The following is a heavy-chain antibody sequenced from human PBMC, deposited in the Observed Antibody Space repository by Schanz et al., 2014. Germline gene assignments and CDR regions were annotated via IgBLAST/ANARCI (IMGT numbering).Heavy chain of an antibody. Sequence: EVQLLESGGGLVQPGGSLRLSCAASGFTFSSYAMSWVRQAPGKGLEWVSAISGSGGSTYYADSVKGRFTISRDNSKNALYLQMNSLRAEDTGIYYCAKGRFGELSAFDIWGQGTMVTVSS. CDR3: AKGRFGELSAFDI. CDR1: GFTFSSYA. V-gene: IGHV3-23*01. D-gene: IGHD3-10*01. J-gene: IGHJ3*02. CDR2: ISGSGGST.